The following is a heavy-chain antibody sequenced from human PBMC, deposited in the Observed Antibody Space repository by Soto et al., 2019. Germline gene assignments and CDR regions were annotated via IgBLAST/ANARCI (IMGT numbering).Heavy chain of an antibody. Sequence: GPTLVKPTQTLTLTCTFSGFSLSTSGVGVGWIRQPPGKALEWLALIYWDDDKRYSPSLKSRLTITKDTSKNQVVLTMTNMDPVDTATYYCARMAKRITMVRGVIYFFDYWGQGTLVTVSS. CDR1: GFSLSTSGVG. V-gene: IGHV2-5*02. D-gene: IGHD3-10*01. J-gene: IGHJ4*02. CDR3: ARMAKRITMVRGVIYFFDY. CDR2: IYWDDDK.